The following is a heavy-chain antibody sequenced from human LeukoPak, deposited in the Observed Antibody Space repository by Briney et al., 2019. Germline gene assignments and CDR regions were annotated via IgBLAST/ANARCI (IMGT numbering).Heavy chain of an antibody. CDR1: GGSIRSSSYY. CDR2: IYTSGST. Sequence: SETLSLTCTVSGGSIRSSSYYWSWIRQPAGKGLEWIGRIYTSGSTNYNPSLKSRVTMSVDTSKNQFSLKLSSVTAADTAVYYCARELGGGAFDIWGQGTMVTVSS. V-gene: IGHV4-61*02. D-gene: IGHD1-26*01. CDR3: ARELGGGAFDI. J-gene: IGHJ3*02.